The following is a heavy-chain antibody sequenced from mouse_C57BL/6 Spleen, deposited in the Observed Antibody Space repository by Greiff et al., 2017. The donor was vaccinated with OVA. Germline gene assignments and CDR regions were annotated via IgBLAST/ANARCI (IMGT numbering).Heavy chain of an antibody. J-gene: IGHJ1*03. D-gene: IGHD1-1*01. CDR2: IIPSNGGT. V-gene: IGHV1-53*01. CDR3: ARGGSYYWYFDV. CDR1: GYTFTSYW. Sequence: VQLQQSGTDLVKPAASVKLSCTASGYTFTSYWVHWVKQRPGRGLEWIGNIIPSNGGTNYNEKFKSKATLTVDKSSSTAYMQLSRLTSEDSAVDYCARGGSYYWYFDVWGTGTTVTVSS.